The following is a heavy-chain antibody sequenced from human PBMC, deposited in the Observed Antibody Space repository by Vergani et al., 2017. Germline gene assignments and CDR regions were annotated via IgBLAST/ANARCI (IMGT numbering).Heavy chain of an antibody. V-gene: IGHV1-18*01. CDR1: GYTFTSYG. CDR3: AGGCITIFGVVMCPNDY. D-gene: IGHD3-3*01. CDR2: ISAYNGNT. Sequence: QVQLVQSGAEVKKPGASVKVSCKASGYTFTSYGISWVRQAPGQGLEWMGWISAYNGNTNYAQKLPGRVTMTTDTSTSTAYMQLRSLRSDDTAVYYCAGGCITIFGVVMCPNDYWGQGTLVTVSS. J-gene: IGHJ4*02.